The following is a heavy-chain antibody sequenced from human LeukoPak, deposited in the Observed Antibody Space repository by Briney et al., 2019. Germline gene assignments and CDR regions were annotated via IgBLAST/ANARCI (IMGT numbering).Heavy chain of an antibody. V-gene: IGHV4-34*01. CDR3: ARGGVKQWLVQPGYFDL. D-gene: IGHD6-19*01. Sequence: KSSETLSLTCAVYGGSFSGYYWSWIRQPPGKGLEWIGEINHSGSTNYNPSLKSRVTISVDTSKNQFSLKLSSVTAADTAVYYCARGGVKQWLVQPGYFDLWGRGTLVTVSS. CDR2: INHSGST. J-gene: IGHJ2*01. CDR1: GGSFSGYY.